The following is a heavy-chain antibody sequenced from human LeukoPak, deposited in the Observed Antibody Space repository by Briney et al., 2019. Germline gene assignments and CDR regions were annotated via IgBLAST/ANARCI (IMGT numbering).Heavy chain of an antibody. Sequence: PSETLSLTCTVSGGSISSSTYYWGWIRQPPGKGLEWIGSIYYSGSTYYNASLKSRVTISADTSKNQFSLKLSSVTAADTAVYYCARPLSGSSSWHGDAFDIWGQGTMVTVSS. D-gene: IGHD6-13*01. CDR2: IYYSGST. CDR1: GGSISSSTYY. J-gene: IGHJ3*02. V-gene: IGHV4-39*01. CDR3: ARPLSGSSSWHGDAFDI.